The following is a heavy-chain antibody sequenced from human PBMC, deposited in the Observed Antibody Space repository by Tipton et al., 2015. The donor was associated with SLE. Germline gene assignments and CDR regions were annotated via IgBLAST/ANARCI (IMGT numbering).Heavy chain of an antibody. CDR2: IYTTGNT. J-gene: IGHJ5*01. D-gene: IGHD3-3*01. V-gene: IGHV4-61*09. CDR1: GDSISSSNYY. CDR3: ARGRFGGSAS. Sequence: TLSLTCTVSGDSISSSNYYWNWIRQPAGKGLEWIGQIYTTGNTDYNPSLRGRVTISMDTSKNQFSLRLSSVTAADTALYYCARGRFGGSASWGQGTLVTVSS.